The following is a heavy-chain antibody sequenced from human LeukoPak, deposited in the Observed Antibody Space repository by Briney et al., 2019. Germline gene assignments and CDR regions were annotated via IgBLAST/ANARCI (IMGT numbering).Heavy chain of an antibody. V-gene: IGHV5-51*01. Sequence: GESLKISCKSSGYSFTSYSIGWVRQMPGKGLEWMGIIYPGDSDTRYSPSFQGQVTISADKSISTAYLQWSSLKASDTAMYYCARLACSGGSCYGGWFHPWGQGTLVTVSS. CDR1: GYSFTSYS. CDR2: IYPGDSDT. D-gene: IGHD2-15*01. CDR3: ARLACSGGSCYGGWFHP. J-gene: IGHJ5*02.